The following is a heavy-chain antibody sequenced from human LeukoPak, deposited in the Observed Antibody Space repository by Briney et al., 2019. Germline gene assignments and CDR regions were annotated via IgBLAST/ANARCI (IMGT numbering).Heavy chain of an antibody. CDR2: IYDSLNT. CDR3: ERDQIGYGLDY. V-gene: IGHV4-59*11. CDR1: SGSINNHY. Sequence: PSETLSLTCIVSSGSINNHYWRWIRQPPGKGLEWIGYIYDSLNTNYNPSLKSRVTISIDTSKNQFSLNLTSVTAADTAVYYCERDQIGYGLDYWGQGTLVTVSS. J-gene: IGHJ4*02. D-gene: IGHD5-18*01.